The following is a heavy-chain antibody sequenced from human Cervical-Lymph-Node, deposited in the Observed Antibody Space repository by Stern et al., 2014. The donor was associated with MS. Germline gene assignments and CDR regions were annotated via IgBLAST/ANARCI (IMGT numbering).Heavy chain of an antibody. D-gene: IGHD6-13*01. CDR2: ISYDGTSI. CDR1: GIAFSGYA. J-gene: IGHJ4*02. Sequence: VHLVESGGRVVQPGRSLRLSCAASGIAFSGYAMHWVRQAPGKGLEWGAFISYDGTSIYYTDSVRGRFTISRDNSKTTLYLQLSSLRPEDTAVYYCARQDQRLVTFDNWGQGTLVTVSS. CDR3: ARQDQRLVTFDN. V-gene: IGHV3-30*04.